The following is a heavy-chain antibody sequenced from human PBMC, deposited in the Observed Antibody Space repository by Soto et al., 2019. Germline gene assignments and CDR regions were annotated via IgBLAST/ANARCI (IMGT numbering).Heavy chain of an antibody. D-gene: IGHD2-2*03. CDR1: GFTFSDFY. Sequence: PGGSLRLSCAASGFTFSDFYMHWIRQAPGRGPEWLSYVSNTGTAIYYADSVRGRFTISRDNAKNSLYLQITNLRAEDTAVYYCARGGAFGYCSGITCFKYGMDVWGQGTTVTVSS. J-gene: IGHJ6*02. V-gene: IGHV3-11*01. CDR2: VSNTGTAI. CDR3: ARGGAFGYCSGITCFKYGMDV.